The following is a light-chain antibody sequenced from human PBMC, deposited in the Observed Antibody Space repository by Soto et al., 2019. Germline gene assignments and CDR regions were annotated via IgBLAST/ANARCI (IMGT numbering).Light chain of an antibody. Sequence: QSALTQPASVSGSPGQSITISCTGTSSDVGVYNYVSWYQQHPGKSPKLMIYDVSHRPSGVSNRLSGYKSGKTASLTISGLQDEDEDDYYCSSYTSSSTYGFGTGTKHTF. CDR3: SSYTSSSTYG. CDR1: SSDVGVYNY. CDR2: DVS. J-gene: IGLJ1*01. V-gene: IGLV2-14*01.